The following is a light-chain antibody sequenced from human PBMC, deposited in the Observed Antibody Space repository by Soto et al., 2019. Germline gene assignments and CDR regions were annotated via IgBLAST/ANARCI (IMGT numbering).Light chain of an antibody. CDR1: QSVASN. Sequence: EIVMTQSPASLSVSPGDGATLSCRASQSVASNVAWYQQKPGQGPRLLIHGASTRAVGVPARFSGSGSGTYFTRTISSLQSEDFAVYYCQQYHNWPPQYTFGPRTKLQIK. CDR3: QQYHNWPPQYT. CDR2: GAS. J-gene: IGKJ2*01. V-gene: IGKV3-15*01.